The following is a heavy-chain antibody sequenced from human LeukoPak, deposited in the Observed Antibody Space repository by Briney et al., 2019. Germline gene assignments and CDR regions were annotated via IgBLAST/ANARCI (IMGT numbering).Heavy chain of an antibody. CDR1: GFTSSSYG. D-gene: IGHD1-1*01. CDR2: IRYDGSNK. J-gene: IGHJ4*02. V-gene: IGHV3-30*02. Sequence: GGSLRLSCAASGFTSSSYGMHWVRQAPGKGLEWVAFIRYDGSNKYYADSVKGRFTISRDNSKNTVYLQMNSLRGEDTAIYYCAPNWNLDYWGQGSLVTVSS. CDR3: APNWNLDY.